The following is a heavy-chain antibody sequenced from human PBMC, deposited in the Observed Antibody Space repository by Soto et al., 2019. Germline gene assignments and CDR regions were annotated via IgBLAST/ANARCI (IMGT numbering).Heavy chain of an antibody. J-gene: IGHJ4*02. CDR2: FIPIFGTA. Sequence: QVQLVQSGAEVKKPGSSVKVSCKASGGTFSSYAISWVRQAPGQGLEWMGGFIPIFGTANYAQKFQGRVTITADESTSPAYMELSSLRSGDTAVYSCAREVRGVIRDWGQGTLVTVSS. D-gene: IGHD3-10*01. CDR3: AREVRGVIRD. V-gene: IGHV1-69*01. CDR1: GGTFSSYA.